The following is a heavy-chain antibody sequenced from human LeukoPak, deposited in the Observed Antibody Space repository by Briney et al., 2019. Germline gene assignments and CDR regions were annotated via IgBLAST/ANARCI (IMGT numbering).Heavy chain of an antibody. Sequence: GASVKVSCKASGYTFTTYYMQWVRQAPGQGLEWIGIINPRDGSTSYAQKFQGRVTMTTDTSTSTVYMELGSLRSDDSAVYYCARMRDSNAGNYFDFWGQGTLVTVSS. CDR3: ARMRDSNAGNYFDF. D-gene: IGHD3-10*01. CDR2: INPRDGST. J-gene: IGHJ4*02. V-gene: IGHV1-46*01. CDR1: GYTFTTYY.